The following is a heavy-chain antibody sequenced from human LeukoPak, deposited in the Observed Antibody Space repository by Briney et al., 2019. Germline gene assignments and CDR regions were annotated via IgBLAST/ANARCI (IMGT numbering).Heavy chain of an antibody. Sequence: GGSLRLSCAVSGFTFSNYWMSWVRQAPGKGLEWVAHIKQDESEKYYVDSVKGRFTISRDNAKNSLYLQMNSLRAEDTAIYYCASDKIVGASKFDYWGQGTLVTVSS. CDR1: GFTFSNYW. V-gene: IGHV3-7*01. CDR2: IKQDESEK. D-gene: IGHD1-26*01. CDR3: ASDKIVGASKFDY. J-gene: IGHJ4*02.